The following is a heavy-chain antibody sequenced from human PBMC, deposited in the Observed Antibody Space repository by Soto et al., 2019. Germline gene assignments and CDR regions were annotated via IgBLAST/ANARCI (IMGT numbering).Heavy chain of an antibody. D-gene: IGHD2-8*02. CDR3: ARDKITGLFDY. Sequence: QVQLQQWGAGLLKPSETLSLTCAVYGGSFSGYYWTWIRQPPGTGLEWIGEVNHSGSTNYHPSLQRRVTISVDTSTNQFSLKLPSVTAADTAVYYCARDKITGLFDYWGQGTLVTVSS. CDR1: GGSFSGYY. CDR2: VNHSGST. V-gene: IGHV4-34*01. J-gene: IGHJ4*02.